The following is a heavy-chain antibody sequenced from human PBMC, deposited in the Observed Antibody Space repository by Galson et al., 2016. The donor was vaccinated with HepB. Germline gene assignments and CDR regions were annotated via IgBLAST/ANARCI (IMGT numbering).Heavy chain of an antibody. J-gene: IGHJ4*02. Sequence: SVKVSCKASGYTFTDNYIHWVRQAPGQGLEWMGIINPSVGSISYAQNFQGRVAMTRDTSTTTVYMELTSLRSEDTAVYYCARDRQADGNYYTLDHWGQGTLVTVSS. CDR1: GYTFTDNY. CDR3: ARDRQADGNYYTLDH. D-gene: IGHD3-10*01. V-gene: IGHV1-46*01. CDR2: INPSVGSI.